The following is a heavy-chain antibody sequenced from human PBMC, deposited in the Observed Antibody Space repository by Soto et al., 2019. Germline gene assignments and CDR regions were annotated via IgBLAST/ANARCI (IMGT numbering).Heavy chain of an antibody. CDR1: GFTFSSYA. CDR3: AREIGNRLPYGPVDY. Sequence: GGSLRLSCAASGFTFSSYAMSWVRQAPGKGLEWVSAIGASGAGTYYAEYVKGRFTISRDNAKNSLYLQMNSLRAEDTAVYYCAREIGNRLPYGPVDYWGQGTLVTVSS. J-gene: IGHJ4*02. V-gene: IGHV3-23*01. CDR2: IGASGAGT. D-gene: IGHD3-10*01.